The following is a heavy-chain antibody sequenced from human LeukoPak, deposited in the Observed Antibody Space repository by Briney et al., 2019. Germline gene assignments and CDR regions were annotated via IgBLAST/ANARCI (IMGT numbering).Heavy chain of an antibody. J-gene: IGHJ4*02. CDR2: IIPIFGTA. CDR3: AREVYGSGSYLDY. CDR1: GGTFSSYA. Sequence: ASVKVSCKASGGTFSSYAISWVRQAPGQGLEWMGGIIPIFGTANYAQKFQGRVTITADESTSAAYMELSSLRSEDTAVYYCAREVYGSGSYLDYWGQGTLVTVSS. V-gene: IGHV1-69*13. D-gene: IGHD3-10*01.